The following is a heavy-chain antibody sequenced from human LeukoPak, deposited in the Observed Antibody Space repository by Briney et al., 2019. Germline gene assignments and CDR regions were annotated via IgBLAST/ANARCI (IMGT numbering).Heavy chain of an antibody. J-gene: IGHJ4*02. V-gene: IGHV3-23*01. CDR2: ISSSGDST. CDR1: GFTFSNYA. Sequence: GGSLRLSCAASGFTFSNYAMSWVRQAPGKGLEWVSGISSSGDSTYYADSVRGRFTISRDTAKNVLYLQMNSLRDEDTAVYYYTRDPDALDYWGQGTLVTVSS. CDR3: TRDPDALDY.